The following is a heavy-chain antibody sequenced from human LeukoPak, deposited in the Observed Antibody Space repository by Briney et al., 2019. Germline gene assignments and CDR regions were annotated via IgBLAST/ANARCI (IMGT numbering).Heavy chain of an antibody. CDR3: AREGDDYGGDDAFDI. CDR2: INTNTGNP. D-gene: IGHD4-23*01. J-gene: IGHJ3*02. Sequence: ASVKVSCKASGYTFTKYAMNWVRQAPGQGLEWMGWINTNTGNPKYAQDFTGRFVFSLDTSVSTAYLQISSLKAEDTAVYYCAREGDDYGGDDAFDIWGQGTMVTVSS. CDR1: GYTFTKYA. V-gene: IGHV7-4-1*02.